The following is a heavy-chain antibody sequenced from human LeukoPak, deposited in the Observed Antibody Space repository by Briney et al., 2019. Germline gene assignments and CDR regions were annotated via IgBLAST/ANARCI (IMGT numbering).Heavy chain of an antibody. D-gene: IGHD2-15*01. J-gene: IGHJ6*03. CDR1: GYTFTSYG. Sequence: ASVKVSCKASGYTFTSYGISWVRQAPGHGLEWMGWISAYNGNTEYAQKLQGRVTMSTDTSTSTAYMELRSLRSDDTAVYYCARDDRLGYCSGGSCPRKGYYYYMDVWGKGTTVTVSS. CDR2: ISAYNGNT. V-gene: IGHV1-18*01. CDR3: ARDDRLGYCSGGSCPRKGYYYYMDV.